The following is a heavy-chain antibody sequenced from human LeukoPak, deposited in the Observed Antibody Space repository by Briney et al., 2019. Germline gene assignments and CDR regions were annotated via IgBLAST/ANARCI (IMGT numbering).Heavy chain of an antibody. CDR3: ANGFTVVDY. CDR1: GFTFSNYA. J-gene: IGHJ4*02. D-gene: IGHD6-25*01. V-gene: IGHV3-23*01. CDR2: ISGSGGST. Sequence: GGSLRLSCAASGFTFSNYAMSWVRQAPGKGLEWVSAISGSGGSTYYADSVKGRFTISRDNSKNTLYLQMNSPRAEDTAVYYCANGFTVVDYWGQGTLVTVSS.